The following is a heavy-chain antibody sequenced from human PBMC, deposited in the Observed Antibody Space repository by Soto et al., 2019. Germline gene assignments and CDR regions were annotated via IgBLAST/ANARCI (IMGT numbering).Heavy chain of an antibody. Sequence: SETLALTCTVSGGSIKNYYWSWIRPPPGKGLEWIGYMYYSGSTNYNPSLKTRVTISVDTSKNQFSLKLSSVTAADTAVYYCATFLSGYDYYFDSWGQGILVTVSS. CDR1: GGSIKNYY. V-gene: IGHV4-59*08. CDR2: MYYSGST. CDR3: ATFLSGYDYYFDS. D-gene: IGHD5-12*01. J-gene: IGHJ4*02.